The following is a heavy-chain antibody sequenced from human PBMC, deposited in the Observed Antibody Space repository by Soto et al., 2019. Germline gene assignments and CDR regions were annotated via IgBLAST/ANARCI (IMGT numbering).Heavy chain of an antibody. CDR1: AGSFSGYY. V-gene: IGHV4-34*01. Sequence: PSETLSLTCAVYAGSFSGYYCSWIRQPPGRVLEWIGEINPGGRTNYNPSLKSRVTISVDTSKNQFSLKLSSVTAADTAVYYCARSGSGSYFDYYGMDVWGQGTTVTVSS. D-gene: IGHD3-10*01. CDR3: ARSGSGSYFDYYGMDV. J-gene: IGHJ6*02. CDR2: INPGGRT.